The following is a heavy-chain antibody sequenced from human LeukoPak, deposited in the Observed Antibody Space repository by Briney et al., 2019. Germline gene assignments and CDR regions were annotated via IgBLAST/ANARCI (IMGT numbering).Heavy chain of an antibody. V-gene: IGHV3-53*01. J-gene: IGHJ2*01. Sequence: GGSLRLSCAASGFTVSTNYMNWVRQAPGKGLEWVSILYSGSGTYCADSVEGRFIISRDSSKNTLSLQMNDLRAEDTAVYYCARVGDHFHWYLDLWGRGTLVTVSS. CDR2: LYSGSGT. D-gene: IGHD3-3*02. CDR3: ARVGDHFHWYLDL. CDR1: GFTVSTNY.